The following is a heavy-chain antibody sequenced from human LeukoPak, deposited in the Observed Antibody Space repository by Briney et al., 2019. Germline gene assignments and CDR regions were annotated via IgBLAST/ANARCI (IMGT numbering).Heavy chain of an antibody. CDR2: ISAYNGNT. D-gene: IGHD3-22*01. J-gene: IGHJ4*02. Sequence: ASVKVSCKSPRYTFTADVISAVGAAPGQGLEWMGWISAYNGNTNYAQKLQGRVTMTTDTFTSAAYMELSSLRSDDTAVYYIAIDTRRSTMIIVVPFDYWGQGTLVTVSS. CDR3: AIDTRRSTMIIVVPFDY. CDR1: RYTFTADV. V-gene: IGHV1-18*01.